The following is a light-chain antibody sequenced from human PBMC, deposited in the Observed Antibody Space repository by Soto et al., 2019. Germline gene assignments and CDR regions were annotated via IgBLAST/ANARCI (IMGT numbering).Light chain of an antibody. J-gene: IGLJ1*01. CDR3: SSYKSTSTPYA. CDR1: SSDIGSYNY. V-gene: IGLV2-14*03. Sequence: QSVLTQPASVSGAPGQSITISCTGTSSDIGSYNYVSWYQQHPGKAPKLIIYDVTNRPAGISSRFSASKSGDTVSLTISVLQADDEADYFCSSYKSTSTPYAFGTGTKVTVL. CDR2: DVT.